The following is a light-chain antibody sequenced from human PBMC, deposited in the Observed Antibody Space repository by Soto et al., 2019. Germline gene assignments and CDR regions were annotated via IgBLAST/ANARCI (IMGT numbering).Light chain of an antibody. Sequence: QSVLTQPASVSGSPGQSITISCTGTSSDVGGYNYVSWYQQHPGKAPKLMIYGVSNRPSGVSSRFSGSKSGNTASLTISGLQAEDEADYYCSSYTRSSALVLFGGGTKLTVL. CDR3: SSYTRSSALVL. J-gene: IGLJ2*01. V-gene: IGLV2-14*01. CDR1: SSDVGGYNY. CDR2: GVS.